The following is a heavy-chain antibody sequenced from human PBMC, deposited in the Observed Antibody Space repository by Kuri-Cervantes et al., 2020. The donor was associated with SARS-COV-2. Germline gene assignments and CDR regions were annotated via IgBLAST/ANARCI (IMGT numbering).Heavy chain of an antibody. CDR1: GFTFSSYS. Sequence: GGSLRLSCAASGFTFSSYSMNWVRQAPGKGLEWASYISSSSSTIYYADSVKGRFTISRDNAKNSLYLQMNSLRDEDTAVYYCARGSEAGYYYFDYWGQGTLVTVSS. J-gene: IGHJ4*02. CDR2: ISSSSSTI. V-gene: IGHV3-48*02. D-gene: IGHD3-9*01. CDR3: ARGSEAGYYYFDY.